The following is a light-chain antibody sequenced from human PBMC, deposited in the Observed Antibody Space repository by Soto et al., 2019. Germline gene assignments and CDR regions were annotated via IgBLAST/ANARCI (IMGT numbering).Light chain of an antibody. V-gene: IGKV3-20*01. Sequence: EIVLTQSPGTLSLSPGERATLSCRASQSVSSSYLAWYQQKPGRAPRLLIYGASSRATGIPDRFSGSGSGTDFTLTISRLEPEYFAVYYCQQYGSSPQTFGQGTKVEIK. CDR1: QSVSSSY. CDR3: QQYGSSPQT. CDR2: GAS. J-gene: IGKJ1*01.